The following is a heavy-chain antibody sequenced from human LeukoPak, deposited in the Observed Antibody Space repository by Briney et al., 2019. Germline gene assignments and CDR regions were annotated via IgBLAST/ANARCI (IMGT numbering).Heavy chain of an antibody. CDR3: ARNDILTGRVDY. D-gene: IGHD3-9*01. J-gene: IGHJ4*02. V-gene: IGHV1-46*01. CDR2: INPSGGST. Sequence: ASVKVSCKASGYTFTSYYMHWVRQAPGQGLEWMGIINPSGGSTSYAQKFQGRVTMTRDTSTSTVYMELSSLRSEYTAVYYCARNDILTGRVDYWGQGTLVTVSS. CDR1: GYTFTSYY.